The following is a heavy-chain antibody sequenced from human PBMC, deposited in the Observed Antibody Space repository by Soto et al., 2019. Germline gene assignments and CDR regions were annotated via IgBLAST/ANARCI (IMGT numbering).Heavy chain of an antibody. D-gene: IGHD5-12*01. CDR2: IYSGGST. CDR3: ARDPWHADY. J-gene: IGHJ4*02. V-gene: IGHV3-66*01. Sequence: EVPLVESGGGMVQPGGSLRLSCAASGFTVSTKYMSWVRQAPGKGLEWVSVIYSGGSTFYADSVRGRFTISRDNTKNTVNLQKHSLRAEDTAVYHCARDPWHADYWGQGNLVTGSS. CDR1: GFTVSTKY.